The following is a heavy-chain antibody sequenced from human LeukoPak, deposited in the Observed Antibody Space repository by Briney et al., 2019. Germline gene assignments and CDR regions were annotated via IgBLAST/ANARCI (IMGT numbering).Heavy chain of an antibody. CDR3: ALSPYCSSTSCYKEPGWFDP. D-gene: IGHD2-2*02. CDR2: ISLDGSQK. J-gene: IGHJ5*02. Sequence: GRSLRLSCAASGFTLSSFGMHWVRQAPGKGLEWVAVISLDGSQKYYADSVKGRFTVSRDNSRNTLYLQMNSLRAEDTAVYYCALSPYCSSTSCYKEPGWFDPWGQGTLVTVSS. CDR1: GFTLSSFG. V-gene: IGHV3-30*03.